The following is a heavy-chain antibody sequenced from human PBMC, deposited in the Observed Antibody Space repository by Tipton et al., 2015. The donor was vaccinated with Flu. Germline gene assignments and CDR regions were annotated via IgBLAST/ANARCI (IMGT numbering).Heavy chain of an antibody. J-gene: IGHJ5*02. CDR3: ARPGYDFWSGYSNWFDP. CDR1: GYTFTSYD. V-gene: IGHV1-8*01. Sequence: QVQLVQSGAEVKKPGASVKVSCKASGYTFTSYDINWVRQATGQGLEWMGWMNPNSGNTGYAQKFQGRVTMTRNTSISTAYMELSSLRSEDTAVYYCARPGYDFWSGYSNWFDPWGQGTLVTVSS. CDR2: MNPNSGNT. D-gene: IGHD3-3*01.